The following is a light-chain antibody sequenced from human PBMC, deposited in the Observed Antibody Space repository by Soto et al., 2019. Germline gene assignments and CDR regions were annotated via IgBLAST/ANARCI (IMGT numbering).Light chain of an antibody. J-gene: IGLJ3*02. CDR3: ILYMGRGIWV. CDR1: SGSVSTNFY. Sequence: QTVVTQEPSLSVSPGGTVTLTCGLSSGSVSTNFYPTWYQQTPGQAPRTLIYSTNTRSSVVPDRFSGSILENKAALTITGAQADDECDYYCILYMGRGIWVFGGGTKVTVL. CDR2: STN. V-gene: IGLV8-61*01.